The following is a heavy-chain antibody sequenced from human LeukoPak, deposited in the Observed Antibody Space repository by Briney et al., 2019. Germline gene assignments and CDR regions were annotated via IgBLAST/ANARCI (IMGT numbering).Heavy chain of an antibody. J-gene: IGHJ3*02. Sequence: PSETLSLTCAVSGYSISSGYYWGWIRPPPGKGLEWIGSIYHSGSTYYNPSLKSRVTISVDTSKNQFSLKLSSVTAADTAVYYCARQSSLYDFWSGYYLSEAFDIWGQGTMVTVSS. CDR2: IYHSGST. V-gene: IGHV4-38-2*01. CDR3: ARQSSLYDFWSGYYLSEAFDI. D-gene: IGHD3-3*01. CDR1: GYSISSGYY.